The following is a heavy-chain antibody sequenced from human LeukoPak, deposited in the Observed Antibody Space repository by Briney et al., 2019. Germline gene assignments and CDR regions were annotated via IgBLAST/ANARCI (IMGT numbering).Heavy chain of an antibody. D-gene: IGHD3-16*01. CDR1: GLSFSSFA. CDR3: ARASWVSSADAVR. V-gene: IGHV3-23*01. CDR2: MKGTGET. Sequence: GGSLRLSCAASGLSFSSFAMSWVRQAPARGLEWLSSMKGTGETFYGDSVRGRVTVFRDDSRNTVYLQLNNLRVEDTAIYYCARASWVSSADAVRWGQGTVVTVSS. J-gene: IGHJ4*02.